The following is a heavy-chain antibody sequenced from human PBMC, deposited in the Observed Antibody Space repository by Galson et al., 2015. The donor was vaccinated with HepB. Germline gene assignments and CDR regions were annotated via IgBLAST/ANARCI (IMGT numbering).Heavy chain of an antibody. V-gene: IGHV3-21*01. Sequence: SLRLSCAASGFTFSSYSMNWVRQAPGKGLEWVSSISSSSSYIYYADSVKGRFTISRDNSKNTLYLQMNSLRAEDTAVYYCAKDGRRKNVDYYGSGSYPDYWGQGTLVTVSS. CDR3: AKDGRRKNVDYYGSGSYPDY. D-gene: IGHD3-10*01. CDR2: ISSSSSYI. J-gene: IGHJ4*02. CDR1: GFTFSSYS.